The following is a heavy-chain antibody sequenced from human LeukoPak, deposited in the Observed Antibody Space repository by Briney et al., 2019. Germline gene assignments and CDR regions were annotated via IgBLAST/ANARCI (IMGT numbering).Heavy chain of an antibody. CDR3: ARETLLRYQTNWFDP. CDR2: IYTSGST. CDR1: GGSISSGSYY. J-gene: IGHJ5*02. Sequence: PSETLSLTCTVSGGSISSGSYYWSWIRQPAGKGLEWIGRIYTSGSTNYNPSLKSRVTISVDTSKNQFSLKLSSVTAADTAVYYCARETLLRYQTNWFDPWGQGTLVTVSS. V-gene: IGHV4-61*02. D-gene: IGHD2-15*01.